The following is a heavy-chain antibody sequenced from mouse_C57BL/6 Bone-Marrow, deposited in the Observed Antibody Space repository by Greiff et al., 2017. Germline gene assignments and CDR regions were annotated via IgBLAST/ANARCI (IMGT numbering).Heavy chain of an antibody. V-gene: IGHV1-53*01. J-gene: IGHJ4*01. CDR3: ARGRVITTVVANYAMGY. Sequence: QVQLQQPGTELVKPGASEKRSCTAFGYTFTSYWMHWGKQRPGQGLEWIGNIHPSNGGTNYNAKFKSKATLTVDKSSSTAYMQLSSLTSENSAVYYCARGRVITTVVANYAMGYWGQGTSVTVSS. CDR1: GYTFTSYW. CDR2: IHPSNGGT. D-gene: IGHD1-1*01.